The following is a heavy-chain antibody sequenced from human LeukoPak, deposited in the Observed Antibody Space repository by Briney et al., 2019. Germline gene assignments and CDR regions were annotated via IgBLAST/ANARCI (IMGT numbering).Heavy chain of an antibody. V-gene: IGHV4-59*01. CDR3: ARGSYYGSGSYYSVGPYYGMDV. CDR2: IYYSGST. J-gene: IGHJ6*02. CDR1: GGSISSYY. D-gene: IGHD3-10*01. Sequence: SETLSLTCTVSGGSISSYYWSWIRQPPGKGLEWVGCIYYSGSTNYNPSLKSRVTISVDTSKNKFSLKLSSVTAADTAVYYCARGSYYGSGSYYSVGPYYGMDVWGQGTTVTVSS.